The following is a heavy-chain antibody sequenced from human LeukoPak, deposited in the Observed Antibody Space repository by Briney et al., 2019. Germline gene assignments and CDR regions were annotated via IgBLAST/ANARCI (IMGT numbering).Heavy chain of an antibody. CDR1: GGSISSYY. V-gene: IGHV4-4*07. CDR2: IYTSGST. D-gene: IGHD2-2*01. Sequence: PSETLSLTCTVSGGSISSYYWSWIRQPAGKGLEWIGRIYTSGSTNYNPSLKSRVTMSVDTSKNQFSLKLSSVTAADTAVYYCARGRMGCSSTSCYWANWFDLWGQGTLVTVSS. CDR3: ARGRMGCSSTSCYWANWFDL. J-gene: IGHJ5*02.